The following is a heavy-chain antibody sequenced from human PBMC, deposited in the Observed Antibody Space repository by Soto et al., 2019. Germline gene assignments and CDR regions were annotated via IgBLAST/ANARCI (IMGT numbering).Heavy chain of an antibody. D-gene: IGHD6-19*01. CDR1: GFTFSTQA. Sequence: PGGSLRLSCSASGFTFSTQAMAWVRQAPGKGLEWVSALISSGESPDYADSVKGRFTISRDNSKNTLYLQMNSLRADDPAVYYCAKDLHGSGWSFDQWGQGTVVTVSS. CDR3: AKDLHGSGWSFDQ. CDR2: LISSGESP. V-gene: IGHV3-23*01. J-gene: IGHJ4*02.